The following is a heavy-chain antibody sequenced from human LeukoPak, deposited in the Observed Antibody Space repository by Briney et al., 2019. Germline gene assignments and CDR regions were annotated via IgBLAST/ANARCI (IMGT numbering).Heavy chain of an antibody. V-gene: IGHV3-53*01. D-gene: IGHD6-13*01. CDR1: EFIVSYNY. CDR2: FYGDSMI. Sequence: GSLRLSCKASEFIVSYNYMTWVRQAPRKGLEWISTFYGDSMIAYTDAVKGRLTLSTDNSKTTFYLQMNSLRVEDTAVYYCATDRSGSSAGSWAYWGQGTLVAVSS. CDR3: ATDRSGSSAGSWAY. J-gene: IGHJ4*02.